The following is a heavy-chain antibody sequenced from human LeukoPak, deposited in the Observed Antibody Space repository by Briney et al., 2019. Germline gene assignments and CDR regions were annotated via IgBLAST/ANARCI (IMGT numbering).Heavy chain of an antibody. D-gene: IGHD3-3*01. CDR1: GGSISSSSYY. J-gene: IGHJ5*02. CDR3: AREKILRFFGWFDP. CDR2: IYYSGST. V-gene: IGHV4-39*07. Sequence: PSETLSLTCTVSGGSISSSSYYWGWIRQPPGKGLEWIGSIYYSGSTYYNPSLKSRVTISVDTSKNQFSLKLSSVTAADTAVYYCAREKILRFFGWFDPWGQGTLVTVSS.